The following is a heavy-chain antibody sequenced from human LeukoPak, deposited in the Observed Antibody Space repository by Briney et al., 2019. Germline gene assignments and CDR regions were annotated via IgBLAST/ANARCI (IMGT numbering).Heavy chain of an antibody. CDR1: GGSISSYH. J-gene: IGHJ6*02. V-gene: IGHV4-59*01. D-gene: IGHD3-9*01. CDR3: AGKYYDTLTGYTALDV. CDR2: IYYTGNT. Sequence: SETLSLTCTASGGSISSYHWSWIRQPPGKGLEWIGDIYYTGNTNYNPPLKSRVTISLDTSKNQFSLKLSSVTAADTAVYYCAGKYYDTLTGYTALDVWGQGTTVTVSS.